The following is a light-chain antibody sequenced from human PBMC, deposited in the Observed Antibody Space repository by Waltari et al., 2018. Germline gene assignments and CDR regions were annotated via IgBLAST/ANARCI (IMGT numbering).Light chain of an antibody. CDR3: CSYAGSSTGWV. CDR2: EGS. Sequence: QSALTQPASVSGSPGQSITISCTGTSSDVGSYTLVSWYQQHPGKAPKLMIYEGSKRPSGVSNRFSGSKSGNTASLTISGLQAEDEADYYCCSYAGSSTGWVFGGGTKLTVL. J-gene: IGLJ3*02. V-gene: IGLV2-23*01. CDR1: SSDVGSYTL.